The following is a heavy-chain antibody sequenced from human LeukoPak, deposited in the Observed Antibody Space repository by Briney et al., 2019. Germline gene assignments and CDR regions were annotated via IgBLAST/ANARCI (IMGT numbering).Heavy chain of an antibody. CDR2: ISSSSSTI. D-gene: IGHD2-2*02. V-gene: IGHV3-48*01. Sequence: GGSLRLSCAASGFTFSSYSMNWVRQAPGKGLEWVSYISSSSSTIYYADSVKGRFTISRDNAKNSLYLQMNSLRAEDTAVYYCARDFPPGCSSTSCYTGAFDIWGQGTMVTVSS. CDR3: ARDFPPGCSSTSCYTGAFDI. CDR1: GFTFSSYS. J-gene: IGHJ3*02.